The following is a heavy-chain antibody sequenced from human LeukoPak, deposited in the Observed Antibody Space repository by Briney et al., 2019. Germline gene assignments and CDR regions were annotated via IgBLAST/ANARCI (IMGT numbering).Heavy chain of an antibody. CDR3: ARARWELLYFDY. D-gene: IGHD1-26*01. V-gene: IGHV1-2*02. J-gene: IGHJ4*02. CDR1: GYTFSGYG. CDR2: INPNSGGT. Sequence: ASVKVSCKASGYTFSGYGISRVRQAPGQGLEWMGWINPNSGGTNYAQKFQGRVTMTRDTSISTAYMELSRLRSDDTAVYYCARARWELLYFDYWGQGTLVTVSS.